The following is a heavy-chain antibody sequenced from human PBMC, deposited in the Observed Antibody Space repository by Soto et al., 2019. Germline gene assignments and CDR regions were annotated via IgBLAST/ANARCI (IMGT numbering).Heavy chain of an antibody. V-gene: IGHV3-48*02. Sequence: EVQLVESGGDLVQPGGSLRLSCAASGFTLSTFGMNWVRQAPGQGLEWVANISSGGSTMYYADSVKGRFTISRDNAKNSRSLQMNSLTDEYTAVYYCARGGGTIRQYFDCWGQGTLVTFSS. J-gene: IGHJ4*02. CDR2: ISSGGSTM. D-gene: IGHD3-10*01. CDR1: GFTLSTFG. CDR3: ARGGGTIRQYFDC.